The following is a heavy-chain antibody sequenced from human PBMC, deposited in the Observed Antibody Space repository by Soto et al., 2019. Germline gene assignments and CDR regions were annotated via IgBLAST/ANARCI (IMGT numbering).Heavy chain of an antibody. D-gene: IGHD6-19*01. CDR1: GGSISSYY. V-gene: IGHV4-59*01. J-gene: IGHJ3*02. CDR3: ARGSSGWYLDAFDI. CDR2: IYYSGST. Sequence: KASETLSLTCTVSGGSISSYYWSWIRQPPGKGLEWIGYIYYSGSTNYNPSLKSRVTISVDTSKNQFSLKLSSVTAADTAVYYCARGSSGWYLDAFDIWGQGTMVTVSS.